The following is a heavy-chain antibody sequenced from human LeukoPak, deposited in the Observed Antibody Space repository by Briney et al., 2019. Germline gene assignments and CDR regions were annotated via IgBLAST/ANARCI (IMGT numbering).Heavy chain of an antibody. Sequence: PGGSLRLSCAASGFTFSSYAMSWVRQAPGKGLEWVSVIYSGGSTYYADSVEGRFTISRDNARNTLYLQMNSLRAEDTAIYYCARNNWGIDYWGLGTLVTVSS. V-gene: IGHV3-23*03. CDR2: IYSGGST. J-gene: IGHJ4*01. D-gene: IGHD1/OR15-1a*01. CDR3: ARNNWGIDY. CDR1: GFTFSSYA.